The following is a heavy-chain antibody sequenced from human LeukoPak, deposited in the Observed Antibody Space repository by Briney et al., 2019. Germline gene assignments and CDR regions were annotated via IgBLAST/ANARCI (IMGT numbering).Heavy chain of an antibody. J-gene: IGHJ4*02. D-gene: IGHD6-13*01. CDR1: GYTFTGYY. CDR3: ARARIAVAGCFDY. CDR2: INPNSGGT. V-gene: IGHV1-2*02. Sequence: ASVKVSCKASGYTFTGYYMHWVRQAPGQGLEWMGWINPNSGGTNYAQKFQGRVTMTRDTSISTAYMELSSLRSDDTAVYYCARARIAVAGCFDYWGQGTLVTVSS.